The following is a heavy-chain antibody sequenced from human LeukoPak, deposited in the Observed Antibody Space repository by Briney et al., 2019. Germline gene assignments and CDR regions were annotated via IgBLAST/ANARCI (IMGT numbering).Heavy chain of an antibody. CDR1: GYTFTSYG. D-gene: IGHD2-15*01. CDR2: ISAYNGNT. CDR3: ARDRCSGGSCYFWFDP. V-gene: IGHV1-18*01. Sequence: ASVKVSCKASGYTFTSYGISWVRQAPGQGLEWMGWISAYNGNTNYAQKLQGRVTMTTDTSTSTAYMELRSLTSDHTAVYYCARDRCSGGSCYFWFDPWGQGTLVTISS. J-gene: IGHJ5*02.